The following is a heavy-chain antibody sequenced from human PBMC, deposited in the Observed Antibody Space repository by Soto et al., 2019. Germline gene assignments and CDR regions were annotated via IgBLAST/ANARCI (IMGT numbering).Heavy chain of an antibody. V-gene: IGHV4-4*02. D-gene: IGHD3-10*01. J-gene: IGHJ4*02. CDR3: AGASASFMLRGVIIN. Sequence: SETLSLTCAFSGGSISSDNWWSWVRQPPGKGLEWIGEMYHSGSTNYNPSLKSRVTISVDKSKNHFSLKLTSVTAADTALYYCAGASASFMLRGVIINWGQGVLVTVSS. CDR1: GGSISSDNW. CDR2: MYHSGST.